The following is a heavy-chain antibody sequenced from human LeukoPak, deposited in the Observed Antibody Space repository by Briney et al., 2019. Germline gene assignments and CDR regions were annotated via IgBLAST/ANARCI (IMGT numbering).Heavy chain of an antibody. Sequence: PSETLSLTCTVSGGSISSYYWSWIRQPAGKGLEWIGRIYTSGSTNYNPSLKSRVTMSVDTSKNQFSLKLSSVTAADTAVYYCARHPVVVVPAAQKFGYYYYYYMDVWGKGTTVTVSS. J-gene: IGHJ6*03. CDR3: ARHPVVVVPAAQKFGYYYYYYMDV. CDR1: GGSISSYY. CDR2: IYTSGST. D-gene: IGHD2-2*01. V-gene: IGHV4-4*07.